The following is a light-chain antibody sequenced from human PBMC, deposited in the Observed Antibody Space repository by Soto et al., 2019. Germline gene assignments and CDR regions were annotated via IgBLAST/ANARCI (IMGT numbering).Light chain of an antibody. CDR1: SSDVGGYNY. Sequence: QSALTQPPSASGSPGQSVAISCTGTSSDVGGYNYVSWYQQHPDKAPKVMIYEVNKRPSGVPDRFSGSKSGNTASLTVSGLQAEDEAEYYCSSYAGSNTYVFGTGTKLTVL. CDR2: EVN. J-gene: IGLJ1*01. CDR3: SSYAGSNTYV. V-gene: IGLV2-8*01.